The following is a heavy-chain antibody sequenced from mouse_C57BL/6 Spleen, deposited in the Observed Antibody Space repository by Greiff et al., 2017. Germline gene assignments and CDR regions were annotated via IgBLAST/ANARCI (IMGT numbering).Heavy chain of an antibody. CDR2: IYPGDGDT. V-gene: IGHV1-80*01. D-gene: IGHD1-2*01. CDR1: GYAFSSYW. CDR3: ARWDYYGEGPMDY. Sequence: QVQLQQSGAELVKPGASVKISCKASGYAFSSYWMNWVKQRPGKGLEWIGQIYPGDGDTNYNGQFKRKATLTADKSSSTAYMQLSTLTSEDSAVYFCARWDYYGEGPMDYWGQGTSVAVSA. J-gene: IGHJ4*01.